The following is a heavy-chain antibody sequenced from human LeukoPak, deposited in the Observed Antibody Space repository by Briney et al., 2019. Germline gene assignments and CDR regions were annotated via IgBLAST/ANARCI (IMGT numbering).Heavy chain of an antibody. J-gene: IGHJ5*02. CDR2: IYYSGST. D-gene: IGHD3-22*01. Sequence: KSSETLSLTCTVSGGSLSSYYWNWIRQPAGKGLEWIGSIYYSGSTYYNPSLKSRVTISVDTSKNQFSLKLSSVTAADTAVYYCARDLIGYYYDSSGSSYNWFDPWGQGTLVTVSS. CDR3: ARDLIGYYYDSSGSSYNWFDP. CDR1: GGSLSSYY. V-gene: IGHV4-4*07.